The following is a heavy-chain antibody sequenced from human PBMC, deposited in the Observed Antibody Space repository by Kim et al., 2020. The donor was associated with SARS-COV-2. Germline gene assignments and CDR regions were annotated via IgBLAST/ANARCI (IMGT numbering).Heavy chain of an antibody. D-gene: IGHD5-12*01. Sequence: TNDNPPRKRRVTVSVDTSKNQFSLKLSSVTAADPAVYYCASSGYDYYFDYWGQGTLVTVSS. CDR2: T. V-gene: IGHV4-4*09. CDR3: ASSGYDYYFDY. J-gene: IGHJ4*02.